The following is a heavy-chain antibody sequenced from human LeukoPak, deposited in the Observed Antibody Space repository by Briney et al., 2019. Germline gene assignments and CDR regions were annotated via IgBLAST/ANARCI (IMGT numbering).Heavy chain of an antibody. V-gene: IGHV3-30-3*01. Sequence: PGESQRLSCAASGFTFSSYAMHWVRQAPGKGLEWVAVISYDGSNKYYADSVKGRFTISRDNSKNTLYLQMNSLRAEDTAVYYCARISMPYYYYGMDVWGQGTTVTVSS. D-gene: IGHD2-2*01. J-gene: IGHJ6*02. CDR1: GFTFSSYA. CDR2: ISYDGSNK. CDR3: ARISMPYYYYGMDV.